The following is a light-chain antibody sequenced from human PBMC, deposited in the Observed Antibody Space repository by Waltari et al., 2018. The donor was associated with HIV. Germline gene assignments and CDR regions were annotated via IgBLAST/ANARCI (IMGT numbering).Light chain of an antibody. J-gene: IGKJ1*01. CDR3: LQHNTYPWT. CDR1: QDIGND. V-gene: IGKV1-17*01. Sequence: DIQMTQSPSSLSAYVGDRVIITCRAGQDIGNDLNWFQQKPGKAPKRMIYAASILQSEVPSRFSGSGSGTEFTLTVNGLQPEDFATYYCLQHNTYPWTFGQGTKVEVK. CDR2: AAS.